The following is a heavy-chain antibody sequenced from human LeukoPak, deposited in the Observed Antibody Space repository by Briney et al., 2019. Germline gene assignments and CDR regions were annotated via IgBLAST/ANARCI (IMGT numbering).Heavy chain of an antibody. V-gene: IGHV3-66*01. CDR2: VYSGGST. CDR3: GRFTRSGDSVY. CDR1: GFTVSNNY. Sequence: PTGGSLRLSCAASGFTVSNNYMSWVRQAPGKGLEWVSFVYSGGSTYYADSVKGRFTISRDNSKNTLYLQMNSLRAEDTAVYYCGRFTRSGDSVYWGQGTLVTVSS. J-gene: IGHJ4*02. D-gene: IGHD7-27*01.